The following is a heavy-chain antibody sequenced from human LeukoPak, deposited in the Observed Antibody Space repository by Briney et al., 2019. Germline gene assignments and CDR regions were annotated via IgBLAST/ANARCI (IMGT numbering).Heavy chain of an antibody. J-gene: IGHJ4*02. CDR2: ALYTGST. CDR1: GGSISSYF. CDR3: ARDNGYSYGIDY. D-gene: IGHD5-18*01. Sequence: SETLSLTCSVSGGSISSYFWSWIRQAPGKGLEWVGYALYTGSTEYNPALKSRVTISLDTSNNQFSLRLSSVIAADTAVYYCARDNGYSYGIDYWGQGRLVTVSS. V-gene: IGHV4-59*01.